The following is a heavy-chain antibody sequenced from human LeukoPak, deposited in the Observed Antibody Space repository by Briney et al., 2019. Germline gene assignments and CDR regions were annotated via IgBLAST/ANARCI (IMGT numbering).Heavy chain of an antibody. CDR1: GGAFRDHQ. Sequence: SETLSLTCAVYGGAFRDHQWSWIRQPPGKGLEWIGYIFYSGSTKYNPSLKSRVTISLDTSKNQFSLKLSSVTAADTAVYYCARPGGATGPFDDHWGQGTLVTVSS. CDR3: ARPGGATGPFDDH. D-gene: IGHD1-26*01. CDR2: IFYSGST. J-gene: IGHJ4*02. V-gene: IGHV4-34*12.